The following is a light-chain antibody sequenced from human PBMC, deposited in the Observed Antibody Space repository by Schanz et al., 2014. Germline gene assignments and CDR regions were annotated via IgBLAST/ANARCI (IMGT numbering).Light chain of an antibody. CDR3: CSYAGSTTYWL. Sequence: QSVLTQPASVSGSPRQSITISCTGTSSDVGSYDLVSWYQQHPGKAPKLMIYESSKRPSGVSNRFSGSKSGNTASLTISGLQAEDEADYYCCSYAGSTTYWLFGGGTKLTVL. V-gene: IGLV2-23*01. CDR2: ESS. CDR1: SSDVGSYDL. J-gene: IGLJ3*02.